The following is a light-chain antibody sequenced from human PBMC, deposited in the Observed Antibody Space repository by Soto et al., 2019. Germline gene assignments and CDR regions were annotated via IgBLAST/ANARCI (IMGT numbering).Light chain of an antibody. Sequence: DIQMTQSPCSLSASVGDRVTITCRASQSIVTYLNWYLQKPGKAPKLLIYAASNLQSGVPSRFSGSGSGTDFTLTISSLQPEDFATYFCRQSYSTPPWTFGQGTKVEIK. CDR1: QSIVTY. CDR3: RQSYSTPPWT. J-gene: IGKJ1*01. CDR2: AAS. V-gene: IGKV1-39*01.